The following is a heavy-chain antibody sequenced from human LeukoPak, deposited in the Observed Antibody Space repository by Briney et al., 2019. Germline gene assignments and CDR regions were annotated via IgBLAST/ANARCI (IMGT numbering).Heavy chain of an antibody. V-gene: IGHV4-59*12. Sequence: SETLSLTCTVSGGSISSYYWSWIRQPPGKGLEWIGYIYHSGSTYYNPSLKSRVTISVDRSKNQFSLKLSSVTAADTAVYYCARRYYYDSSGYYFDYWGQGTLVTVSS. CDR2: IYHSGST. D-gene: IGHD3-22*01. CDR3: ARRYYYDSSGYYFDY. CDR1: GGSISSYY. J-gene: IGHJ4*02.